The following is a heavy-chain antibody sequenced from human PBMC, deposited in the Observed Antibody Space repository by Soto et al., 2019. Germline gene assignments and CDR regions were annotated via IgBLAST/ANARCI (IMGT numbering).Heavy chain of an antibody. CDR2: VSNDGSNK. D-gene: IGHD2-15*01. V-gene: IGHV3-30*18. CDR3: AKDQSANSRSYHALDV. J-gene: IGHJ6*02. CDR1: EFTFSSYA. Sequence: QVQLVESGGGVVQPGESLRLSCAASEFTFSSYAMHWVRQAPGKGLEWVAVVSNDGSNKYYADSVKGRFTISRDNSKNTLNLQMNRLRAEEKAVYYCAKDQSANSRSYHALDVWGQGTTVTVSS.